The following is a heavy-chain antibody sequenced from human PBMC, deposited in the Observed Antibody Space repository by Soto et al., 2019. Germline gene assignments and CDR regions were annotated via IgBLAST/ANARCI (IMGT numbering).Heavy chain of an antibody. J-gene: IGHJ4*02. V-gene: IGHV1-46*01. CDR1: GYTFTSYY. CDR2: INPSGGST. CDR3: ARVRGQLREYYFDY. D-gene: IGHD2-2*01. Sequence: ASVVSCKASGYTFTSYYMHWVRQAPGQGLEWMGIINPSGGSTSYAQKFQGRVTMTRDTSTSTVYKELSSLRSEDTAVYYCARVRGQLREYYFDYWGQGTLVTVSS.